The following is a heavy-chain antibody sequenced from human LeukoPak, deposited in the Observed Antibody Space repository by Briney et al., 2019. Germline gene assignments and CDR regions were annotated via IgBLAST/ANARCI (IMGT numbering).Heavy chain of an antibody. CDR3: ANGPDGYNTY. D-gene: IGHD5-24*01. CDR1: GYTFTYRY. CDR2: ITPFNGNT. J-gene: IGHJ4*02. V-gene: IGHV1-45*02. Sequence: GSSVKVSCKASGYTFTYRYLHWVRQAPGQALEWMGWITPFNGNTNYAQKFQDRVTITRDRSMTTAYMELSSLRSEDTAMYYCANGPDGYNTYWGQGTLVTVSS.